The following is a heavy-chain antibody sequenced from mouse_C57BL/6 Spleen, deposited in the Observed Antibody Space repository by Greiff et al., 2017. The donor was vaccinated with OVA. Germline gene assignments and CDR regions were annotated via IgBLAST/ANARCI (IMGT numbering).Heavy chain of an antibody. V-gene: IGHV1-81*01. CDR3: ARGGYNNYVPYYYAMDY. Sequence: VQVVESGAELARPGASVKLSCTASGYTFTSYGISWVKQRTGQGLEWIGEIYPRSGNTYYNEKLKGKATLTADKSSSTAYMELRSLTSEDAAVYFCARGGYNNYVPYYYAMDYWGQGTSVTVSS. CDR1: GYTFTSYG. J-gene: IGHJ4*01. CDR2: IYPRSGNT. D-gene: IGHD2-5*01.